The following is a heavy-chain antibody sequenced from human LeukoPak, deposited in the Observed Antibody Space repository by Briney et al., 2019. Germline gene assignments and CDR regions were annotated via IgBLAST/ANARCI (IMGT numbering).Heavy chain of an antibody. CDR1: GFTFSTYP. CDR3: ARESGWGPPHAFDL. Sequence: GSLRLSCAASGFTFSTYPLHWVRQAPGKGLEWVTLISYHGSKIYYADSVKGRFTISRDNSKNTLYLQMNSLRAEDTAVYYCARESGWGPPHAFDLWGQGTMVTVSS. D-gene: IGHD3-3*01. V-gene: IGHV3-30-3*01. J-gene: IGHJ3*01. CDR2: ISYHGSKI.